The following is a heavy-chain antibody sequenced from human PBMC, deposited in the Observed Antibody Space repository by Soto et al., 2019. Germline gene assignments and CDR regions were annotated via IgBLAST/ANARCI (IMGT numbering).Heavy chain of an antibody. J-gene: IGHJ4*02. CDR3: ARGLKDIVVVVAATVYFDY. V-gene: IGHV4-34*01. D-gene: IGHD2-15*01. CDR2: INHSGST. Sequence: QVQLQQWGAGLLKPSETLSLTCAVYGGSFSGYYWSWIRQPPGKGLEWIGEINHSGSTNYNPSLKIRVTISVDTSKNQFSLKLSSVTAADTAVYYCARGLKDIVVVVAATVYFDYWGQGTLVTVSS. CDR1: GGSFSGYY.